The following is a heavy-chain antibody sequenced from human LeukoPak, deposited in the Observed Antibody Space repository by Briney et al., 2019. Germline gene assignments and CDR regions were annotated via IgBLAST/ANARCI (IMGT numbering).Heavy chain of an antibody. Sequence: PSETLSLTCAVSGGSISSYYSSWIRQPPGEGLEWLGYIYYSGSTNYNPSLKSRVTISVDTSKNQFSLKLSSVTAADTAVYYCARDYLGGYYGMDVWGQGTTVTVSS. J-gene: IGHJ6*02. D-gene: IGHD7-27*01. CDR3: ARDYLGGYYGMDV. CDR1: GGSISSYY. V-gene: IGHV4-59*01. CDR2: IYYSGST.